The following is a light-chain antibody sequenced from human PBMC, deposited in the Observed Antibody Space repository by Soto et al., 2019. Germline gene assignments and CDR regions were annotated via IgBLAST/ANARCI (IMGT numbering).Light chain of an antibody. V-gene: IGKV3-15*01. CDR2: GAS. Sequence: EIVMTQSPATLSVSPGXRATVPCRASQSVSNNLAWYQQKPGQAPSLLIYGASARATGIPARFSGSGYGTEFTLTISSLQSEDFAVYYCQQYHKWPLTFGGGTKVDIK. CDR3: QQYHKWPLT. CDR1: QSVSNN. J-gene: IGKJ4*01.